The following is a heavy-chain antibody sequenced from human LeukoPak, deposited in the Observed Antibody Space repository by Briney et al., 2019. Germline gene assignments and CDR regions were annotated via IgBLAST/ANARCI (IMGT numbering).Heavy chain of an antibody. D-gene: IGHD3-3*01. Sequence: PSETLSLTCTVSGGSISSSSYYWGWIRQPPGKGLEWIGSIYYSGSTYYNPSLKSRVTISVDTSKNQFSLKLSSVTAADTAVYYCARSQEDDFWSGYFFAFDIWGQGTMVTVSS. CDR1: GGSISSSSYY. V-gene: IGHV4-39*07. CDR2: IYYSGST. CDR3: ARSQEDDFWSGYFFAFDI. J-gene: IGHJ3*02.